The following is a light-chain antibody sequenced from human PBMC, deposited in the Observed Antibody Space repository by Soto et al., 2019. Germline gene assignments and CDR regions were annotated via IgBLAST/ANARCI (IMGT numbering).Light chain of an antibody. CDR1: QSVSSN. Sequence: EIAMTQSPATLSVSPGARATLSCRASQSVSSNLAWYQQKPGQAPRLLIYAASTRATGIPARFSGSGSGTEFTLTISSLQSEDFAVYYCQQYNNWPLTFGQGTKLEIK. CDR3: QQYNNWPLT. V-gene: IGKV3-15*01. CDR2: AAS. J-gene: IGKJ2*01.